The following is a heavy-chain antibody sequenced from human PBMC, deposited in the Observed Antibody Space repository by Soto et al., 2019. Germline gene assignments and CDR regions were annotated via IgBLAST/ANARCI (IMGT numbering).Heavy chain of an antibody. V-gene: IGHV3-30*18. Sequence: QVQLVESGGGVVQPGRSLRLSCAASGFTFSSYGMHWVRQAPGKGLEWVAVVSYDGSNKYYADSVKGRFTISRDNSENTLYLRMNSLRPEDTAVYYCAKGRIAVAGNSAWYFDLWGRGTLVTVSS. D-gene: IGHD6-13*01. CDR2: VSYDGSNK. CDR1: GFTFSSYG. J-gene: IGHJ2*01. CDR3: AKGRIAVAGNSAWYFDL.